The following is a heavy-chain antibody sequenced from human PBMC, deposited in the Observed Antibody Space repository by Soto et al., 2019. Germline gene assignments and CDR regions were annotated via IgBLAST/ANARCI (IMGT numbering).Heavy chain of an antibody. CDR1: GGSFSSSSFY. V-gene: IGHV4-39*01. CDR3: ARRSGIGGWFDP. D-gene: IGHD3-3*01. J-gene: IGHJ5*02. CDR2: IHYSGST. Sequence: QLQLQESGPRLVKPSETLSLTCTVSGGSFSSSSFYWDWIRQPPGKGLEWIGNIHYSGSTHYNPSIKSRVTISVDTSRNQFSLKVSSVTAADTSVYYCARRSGIGGWFDPWGQGTLVTVSS.